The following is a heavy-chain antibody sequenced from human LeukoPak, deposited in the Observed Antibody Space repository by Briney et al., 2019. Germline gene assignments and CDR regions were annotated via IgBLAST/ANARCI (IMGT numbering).Heavy chain of an antibody. CDR2: IVDSGDNT. CDR3: AKVGRNYDFFTGYYTYWYFDL. Sequence: GGSLRLSCAASGFTFRNYAMNWVRQAPGTGLEWVSTIVDSGDNTYYGDSVKGRFTISRDNSKNTLYLQMNSLRAEDTAIYYCAKVGRNYDFFTGYYTYWYFDLWGRGTLVTVSS. D-gene: IGHD3-9*01. CDR1: GFTFRNYA. V-gene: IGHV3-23*01. J-gene: IGHJ2*01.